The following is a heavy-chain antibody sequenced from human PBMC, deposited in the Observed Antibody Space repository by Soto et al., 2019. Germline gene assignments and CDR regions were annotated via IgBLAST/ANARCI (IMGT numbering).Heavy chain of an antibody. D-gene: IGHD3-3*01. CDR1: GFTFSSYA. Sequence: EEQLLESGGGLVQPGGSLRLSCAASGFTFSSYAMSWVRQAPRKGLEWVSGISGGGDITYDADSVKGRFTISRDNSKNTLYLQMNSLRVDDTAVYYCARGPTIFGVGVDAFDIWGQGTMVTVSS. V-gene: IGHV3-23*01. J-gene: IGHJ3*02. CDR3: ARGPTIFGVGVDAFDI. CDR2: ISGGGDIT.